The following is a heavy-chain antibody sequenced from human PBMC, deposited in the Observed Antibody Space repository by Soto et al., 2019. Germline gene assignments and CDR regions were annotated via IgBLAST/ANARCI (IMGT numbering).Heavy chain of an antibody. CDR1: GFTFSSYW. D-gene: IGHD6-19*01. J-gene: IGHJ4*02. CDR2: ISSSSSTI. CDR3: ARVEYSSGWYVFDY. Sequence: EVQLVESGGGLVQPGGSLRLSCAASGFTFSSYWMHWVRQAPGKGLEWVSYISSSSSTIYYADSVKGRFTISRDNAKNSLYLQMNSLRDEDTAVYYCARVEYSSGWYVFDYWGQGTLVTVSS. V-gene: IGHV3-48*02.